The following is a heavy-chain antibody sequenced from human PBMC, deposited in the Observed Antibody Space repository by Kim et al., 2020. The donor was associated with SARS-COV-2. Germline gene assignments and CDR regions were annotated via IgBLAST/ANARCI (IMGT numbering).Heavy chain of an antibody. V-gene: IGHV4-39*01. CDR1: DGSIRSSSYY. J-gene: IGHJ1*01. CDR3: AGIVVTGTCVAH. CDR2: IYYSGTT. D-gene: IGHD6-19*01. Sequence: SETLSLTCTVSDGSIRSSSYYWGWIRQPPGKGLEWFGSIYYSGTTHYNPSLKSRVTISVDTSKNEFSLKPSTVTATDTAVCYCAGIVVTGTCVAHWGQG.